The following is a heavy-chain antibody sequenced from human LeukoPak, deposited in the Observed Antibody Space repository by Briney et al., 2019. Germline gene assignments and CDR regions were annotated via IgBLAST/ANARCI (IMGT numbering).Heavy chain of an antibody. CDR3: AKDPSPWAPNWYFYL. Sequence: GGSLRLSCAASGFTFSSYAMSWVRQAPGKGPEWVSAISGSGGSTYYADSVKVRFTISRDNSKNTLYLQMNSLRAEDTAVYYCAKDPSPWAPNWYFYLWGRGTLVTVSS. CDR1: GFTFSSYA. D-gene: IGHD1-26*01. J-gene: IGHJ2*01. CDR2: ISGSGGST. V-gene: IGHV3-23*01.